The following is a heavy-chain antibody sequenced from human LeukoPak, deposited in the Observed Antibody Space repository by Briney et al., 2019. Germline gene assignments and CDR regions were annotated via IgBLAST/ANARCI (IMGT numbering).Heavy chain of an antibody. CDR3: ARGTGTSDY. CDR2: IYDNGST. D-gene: IGHD1-1*01. J-gene: IGHJ4*02. CDR1: GGSISSYY. V-gene: IGHV4-59*01. Sequence: SETLSLTCTVSGGSISSYYWSWIRQPPGKGLEWIGYIYDNGSTNYNPSLKSRVTISVDTSKNQSSLNLSSVAAADTAVYYCARGTGTSDYWGQGTLVTVSS.